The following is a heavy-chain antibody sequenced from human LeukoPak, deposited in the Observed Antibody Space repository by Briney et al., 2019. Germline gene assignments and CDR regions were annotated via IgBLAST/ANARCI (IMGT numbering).Heavy chain of an antibody. Sequence: GESLRLSCAASGFTFRTYSMNWVRQAPGKGLEWVSSISSNSTYIYYADSLKGRFTTSRDNAKNSLYLQMNSLPAEDSAVYYCASPRYCSGGTCYGWAYWGQGTLVTVSS. CDR3: ASPRYCSGGTCYGWAY. CDR1: GFTFRTYS. D-gene: IGHD2-15*01. CDR2: ISSNSTYI. V-gene: IGHV3-21*01. J-gene: IGHJ4*02.